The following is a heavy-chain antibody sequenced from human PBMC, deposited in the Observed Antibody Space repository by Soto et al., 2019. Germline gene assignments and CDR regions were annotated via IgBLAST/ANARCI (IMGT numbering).Heavy chain of an antibody. CDR2: ISGSGGST. Sequence: VQLLESGGGLVQPGGSLRLSCAASGFTFSSYAMSWVRQAPGKGLEWVSAISGSGGSTYYADSVKGRFTISRDNSKNTLYLQMNSLRAEDTAVYYCAKRGSMVRGVLSAFDIWGQGTMVTVSS. CDR1: GFTFSSYA. D-gene: IGHD3-10*01. CDR3: AKRGSMVRGVLSAFDI. J-gene: IGHJ3*02. V-gene: IGHV3-23*01.